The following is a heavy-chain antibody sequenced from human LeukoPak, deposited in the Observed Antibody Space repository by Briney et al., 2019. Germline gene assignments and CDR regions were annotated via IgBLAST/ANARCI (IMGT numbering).Heavy chain of an antibody. J-gene: IGHJ4*02. V-gene: IGHV3-49*04. CDR2: IRSKAYGGTT. CDR3: TRLAAATIYYFDY. Sequence: GGSLRLSCAASGFTFSTYAMSWVRQAPGKGLEWVGFIRSKAYGGTTEYAASVKGRFTISRDDSKSIAYLQMNSLKTEDTAVYYCTRLAAATIYYFDYWGQGTLVTVSS. D-gene: IGHD6-13*01. CDR1: GFTFSTYA.